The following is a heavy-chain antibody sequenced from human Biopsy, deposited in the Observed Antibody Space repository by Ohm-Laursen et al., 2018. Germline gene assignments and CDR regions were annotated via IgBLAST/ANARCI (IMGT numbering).Heavy chain of an antibody. CDR2: INPHSGTT. CDR1: GYNFNAYY. CDR3: AKGQDLRGGAEYFQH. D-gene: IGHD2-15*01. Sequence: GASVKVSCNASGYNFNAYYMQWVRQAPGQGLEWMGWINPHSGTTKFAQDFQGRVTMTRDTSITTAYMELRRLRSDDTAVYYCAKGQDLRGGAEYFQHWGQGALVTVSS. J-gene: IGHJ1*01. V-gene: IGHV1-2*02.